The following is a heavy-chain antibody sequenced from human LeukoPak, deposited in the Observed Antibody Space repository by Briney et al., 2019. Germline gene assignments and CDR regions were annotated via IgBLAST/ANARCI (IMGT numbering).Heavy chain of an antibody. CDR1: GYTFTSYY. J-gene: IGHJ4*02. Sequence: ASVKVSCTASGYTFTSYYMHWVRQAPGQGLEWMGIINPSGGSTSYAQKLQGRVTMTRDTSTSTVYMELSSLRSEDTAVYYCARAYYDILTGYLSPVGEDYWGQGTLVTVSS. CDR3: ARAYYDILTGYLSPVGEDY. CDR2: INPSGGST. V-gene: IGHV1-46*01. D-gene: IGHD3-9*01.